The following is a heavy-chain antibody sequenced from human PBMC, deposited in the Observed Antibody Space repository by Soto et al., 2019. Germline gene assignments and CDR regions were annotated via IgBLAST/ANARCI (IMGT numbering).Heavy chain of an antibody. CDR3: AREVDTMVLGYYFDD. Sequence: QVQLVQSGAEVKKPGASVKVSCKASGYTFTSYGITWVRQAPGQGLEWMGWISAYNGNTNYAQKLQGRVTMTTDTSTSTAYMELRSLRSDDTAVDYSAREVDTMVLGYYFDDWGQGPLVTVSS. CDR2: ISAYNGNT. CDR1: GYTFTSYG. J-gene: IGHJ4*02. D-gene: IGHD3-10*01. V-gene: IGHV1-18*01.